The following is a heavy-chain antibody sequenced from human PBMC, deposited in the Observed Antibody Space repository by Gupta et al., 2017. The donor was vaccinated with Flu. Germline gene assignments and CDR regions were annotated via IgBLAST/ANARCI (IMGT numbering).Heavy chain of an antibody. CDR3: ARESYCSGDSCPRPSGDY. Sequence: WVRQAPGKGLGWVANIKQDGSEKVYVDSVKGRFTISRDNANNALFLQMNSLRAEDTAVYYCARESYCSGDSCPRPSGDYWGQGTRVTVSS. D-gene: IGHD2-15*01. V-gene: IGHV3-7*01. CDR2: IKQDGSEK. J-gene: IGHJ4*02.